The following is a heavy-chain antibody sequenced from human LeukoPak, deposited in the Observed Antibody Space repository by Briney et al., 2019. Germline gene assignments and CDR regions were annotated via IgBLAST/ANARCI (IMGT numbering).Heavy chain of an antibody. CDR3: ARDQEGFDY. Sequence: ASVKVSCKASGYTFTSNYIHWVRQAPGQGLEWMGMIYPRDGSTSYAQKFQGRVTVTRDTSTSTVHMEQSGLRSEDTAVYYCARDQEGFDYWGQGTLSPSPQ. V-gene: IGHV1-46*01. J-gene: IGHJ4*02. CDR2: IYPRDGST. CDR1: GYTFTSNY.